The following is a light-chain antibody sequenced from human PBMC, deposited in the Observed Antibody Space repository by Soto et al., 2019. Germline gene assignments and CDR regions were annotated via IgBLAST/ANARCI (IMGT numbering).Light chain of an antibody. V-gene: IGLV4-69*01. CDR3: QTWGTGNHRVV. J-gene: IGLJ3*02. CDR1: SGHSNYA. CDR2: VNSDGSH. Sequence: QLVLTQSPSASASLGASVKLTCTLSSGHSNYAIAWQQQTEKGPRYLMKVNSDGSHTKSDGIPDRFSGSSSGAERYLTISSLQSEDEADYYCQTWGTGNHRVVFGGGTKLTVL.